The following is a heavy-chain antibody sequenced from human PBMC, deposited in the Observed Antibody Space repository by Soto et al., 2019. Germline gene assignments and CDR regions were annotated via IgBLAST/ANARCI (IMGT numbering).Heavy chain of an antibody. CDR1: GCTFTRYG. D-gene: IGHD2-15*01. Sequence: XSVKVSCKASGCTFTRYGISWVRQAPGQGLEWMGWXSAYNXNPNYEKKLQXXVTMTKDXXTSNDYMEMRSLRSDDTAVYYCVVAAQHYYFDYWGQGTLVTVSS. CDR2: XSAYNXNP. J-gene: IGHJ4*02. V-gene: IGHV1-18*01. CDR3: VVAAQHYYFDY.